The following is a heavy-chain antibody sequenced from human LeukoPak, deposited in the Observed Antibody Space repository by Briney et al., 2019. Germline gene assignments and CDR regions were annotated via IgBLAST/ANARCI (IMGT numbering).Heavy chain of an antibody. CDR3: AKDAYCSSNSCNRIDY. D-gene: IGHD2-2*01. J-gene: IGHJ4*02. CDR1: GFTFSSYG. Sequence: GGSLRLSCAASGFTFSSYGMHWVRQAPGKGLEWVAFIRYDGSNKYYADSVKGQFTISRDNSKNTLYVQMNSLRAEDTAVYYCAKDAYCSSNSCNRIDYWGQGTLVTVSS. CDR2: IRYDGSNK. V-gene: IGHV3-30*02.